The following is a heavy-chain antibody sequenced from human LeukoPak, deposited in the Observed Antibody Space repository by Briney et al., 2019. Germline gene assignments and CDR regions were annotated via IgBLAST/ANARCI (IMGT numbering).Heavy chain of an antibody. CDR1: GYSFTSYW. CDR2: IYPGDSVT. V-gene: IGHV5-51*01. D-gene: IGHD6-13*01. Sequence: GESLKISCKGSGYSFTSYWIGWVRQMPGKGLERMGIIYPGDSVTRYSPSFQGQVTISADKSISTAYLQWSSLKASDTAMHYCARQVEQLVPTDYWGQGTLVTVSS. CDR3: ARQVEQLVPTDY. J-gene: IGHJ4*02.